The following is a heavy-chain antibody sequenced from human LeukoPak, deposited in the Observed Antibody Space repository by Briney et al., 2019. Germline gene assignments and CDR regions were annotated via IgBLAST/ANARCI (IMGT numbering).Heavy chain of an antibody. J-gene: IGHJ4*02. CDR2: IWNDGSNK. CDR1: GFTFSSYS. Sequence: GGSLRLSCAASGFTFSSYSMHWVRQAPGKGLEWVTDIWNDGSNKYYADSVKGRFTISRDNSKNTLYLQMNSLRAEDTAVYYCAKDSVISSGWYCFDYWGEGTLVTVSS. V-gene: IGHV3-33*06. D-gene: IGHD6-19*01. CDR3: AKDSVISSGWYCFDY.